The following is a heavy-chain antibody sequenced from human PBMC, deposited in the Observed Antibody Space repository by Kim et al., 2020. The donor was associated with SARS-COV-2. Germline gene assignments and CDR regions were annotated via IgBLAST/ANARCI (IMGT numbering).Heavy chain of an antibody. CDR3: ARSCSSTSCYSPKFDP. D-gene: IGHD2-2*01. V-gene: IGHV1-69*13. Sequence: SVKVSCKASGGTFSSYAISWVRQAPGQGLEWMGGIIPIFGTANYAQKFQGRVTITADESTSTAYMELSSLRSEDTAVYYCARSCSSTSCYSPKFDPWGQGTLVTVSS. CDR2: IIPIFGTA. J-gene: IGHJ5*02. CDR1: GGTFSSYA.